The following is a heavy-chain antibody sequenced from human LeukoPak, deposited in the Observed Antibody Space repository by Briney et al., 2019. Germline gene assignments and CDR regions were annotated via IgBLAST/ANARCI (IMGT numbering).Heavy chain of an antibody. V-gene: IGHV4-59*08. CDR1: GGSISSYY. Sequence: SETLSLTCTVSGGSISSYYWSWIRQPPGKGLEWIGYIYYSGSTNYNPSLKSRVTISVDTSKNQFPLKLSSVTAADTAVYYCARQRGAVVPAATYFDYWGQGTLVTVSS. CDR3: ARQRGAVVPAATYFDY. D-gene: IGHD2-2*01. CDR2: IYYSGST. J-gene: IGHJ4*02.